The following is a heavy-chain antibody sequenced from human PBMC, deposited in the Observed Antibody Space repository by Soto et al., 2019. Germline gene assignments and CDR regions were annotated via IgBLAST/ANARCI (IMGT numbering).Heavy chain of an antibody. CDR3: ASTGYSSSDNWFDP. Sequence: SETLSLTCTVSGGSISTYYWSWVRQPPGKGLEWIGYIYYSGSSNYNPSLKSRVTISVDTSKNPFSLNLSSVTAADTAVYYCASTGYSSSDNWFDPWGQGTLVTVSS. V-gene: IGHV4-59*12. CDR2: IYYSGSS. D-gene: IGHD6-13*01. CDR1: GGSISTYY. J-gene: IGHJ5*02.